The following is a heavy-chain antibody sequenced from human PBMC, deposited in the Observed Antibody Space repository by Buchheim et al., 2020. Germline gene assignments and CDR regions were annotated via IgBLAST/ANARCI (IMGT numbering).Heavy chain of an antibody. CDR3: ARAVSSSSWRYYYYYGMDV. D-gene: IGHD6-13*01. CDR1: GFTFSSYA. CDR2: ISYDGSNK. J-gene: IGHJ6*02. V-gene: IGHV3-30-3*01. Sequence: QVQLVESGGGVVQPGRSLRLSCAASGFTFSSYAMHWVRQAPGKGLEWVAVISYDGSNKYYADSVKGRFTIPRDNSKNTLYLQMNSLRAEDTAVYYCARAVSSSSWRYYYYYGMDVWGQGTT.